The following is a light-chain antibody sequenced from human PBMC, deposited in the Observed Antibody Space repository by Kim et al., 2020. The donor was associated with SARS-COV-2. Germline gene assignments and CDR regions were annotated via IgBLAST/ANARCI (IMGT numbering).Light chain of an antibody. V-gene: IGLV3-21*04. CDR3: QVWDTGSDHPI. J-gene: IGLJ2*01. CDR1: SIGLQS. Sequence: SYELTQPPSVSVAPGKTARITCGENSIGLQSVHWYQQKPGQAPALVIYYDTDRPSGIPERFSGSNSGNTATLTISRVEAGDEADYYCQVWDTGSDHPIFG. CDR2: YDT.